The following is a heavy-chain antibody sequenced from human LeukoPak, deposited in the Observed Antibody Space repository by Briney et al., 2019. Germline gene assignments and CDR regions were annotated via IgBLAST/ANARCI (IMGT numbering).Heavy chain of an antibody. J-gene: IGHJ4*02. V-gene: IGHV5-51*01. Sequence: GESLKISCKGSGYSFTSYWIGWVRQMPGKGLGWMGIIYPGDSDTRYSPSLQGQVTISADKSISTAYLQWSSLKASDTAMYYCARMTTVTTLGYWGQGTLVTVSS. CDR3: ARMTTVTTLGY. CDR2: IYPGDSDT. D-gene: IGHD4-17*01. CDR1: GYSFTSYW.